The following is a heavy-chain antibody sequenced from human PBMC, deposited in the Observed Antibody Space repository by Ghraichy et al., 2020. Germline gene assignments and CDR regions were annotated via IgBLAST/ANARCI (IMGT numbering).Heavy chain of an antibody. J-gene: IGHJ4*02. CDR3: AKGEKQWLGSDHLFDY. CDR2: ISGSGDNT. V-gene: IGHV3-23*01. CDR1: GFTFSSYV. D-gene: IGHD6-19*01. Sequence: GGSLRLSCAASGFTFSSYVMSWVRQAPGKGLEWVSAISGSGDNTYYADSVKGRFTISRDNSKNTLYLQMNSLRAEDTAVYYCAKGEKQWLGSDHLFDYWGQGTLVTVSS.